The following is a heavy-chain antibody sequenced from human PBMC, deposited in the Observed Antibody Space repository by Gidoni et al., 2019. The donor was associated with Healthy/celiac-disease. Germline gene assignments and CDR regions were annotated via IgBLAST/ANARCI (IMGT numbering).Heavy chain of an antibody. CDR1: GFTFSSYS. CDR3: ARDWAATWYYFDY. D-gene: IGHD2-15*01. V-gene: IGHV3-21*01. CDR2: ISSSSSYI. J-gene: IGHJ4*02. Sequence: VQLVESGGGLVKPGGSLRLSCAASGFTFSSYSMNWVRQAPGKGLEWVSSISSSSSYIYYADSVKGRFTISRDNAKNSLYLQMNSLRAEDTAVYYCARDWAATWYYFDYWGQGTLVTVSS.